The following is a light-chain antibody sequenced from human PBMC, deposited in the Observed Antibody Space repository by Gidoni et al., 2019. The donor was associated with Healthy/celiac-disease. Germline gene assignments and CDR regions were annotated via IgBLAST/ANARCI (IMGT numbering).Light chain of an antibody. V-gene: IGKV1-9*01. CDR2: AAS. CDR1: QGISSY. CDR3: QQP. Sequence: DIQLTQSPSLLSASVGDRVTITCRASQGISSYLAWYQQKPGKAPNLLIYAASTFQSVVPSMFSGSGSGTEFTLTISSLQPEDFATYYCQQPFGQWTKVEIK. J-gene: IGKJ1*01.